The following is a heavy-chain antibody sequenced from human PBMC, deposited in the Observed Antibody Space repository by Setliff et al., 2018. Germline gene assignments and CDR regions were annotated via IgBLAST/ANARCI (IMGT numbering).Heavy chain of an antibody. J-gene: IGHJ4*02. CDR1: GDSFSDYY. D-gene: IGHD3-16*01. V-gene: IGHV4-34*01. CDR3: RFWSYVYKNDY. Sequence: SETLSLTCAVYGDSFSDYYWSWIRQPPGKGLEWIEEINHSGHTNYSPSLKSRLTISVDTSKRQFSLKLNSVTAADTAVYYCRFWSYVYKNDYWAQGTLVTVSS. CDR2: INHSGHT.